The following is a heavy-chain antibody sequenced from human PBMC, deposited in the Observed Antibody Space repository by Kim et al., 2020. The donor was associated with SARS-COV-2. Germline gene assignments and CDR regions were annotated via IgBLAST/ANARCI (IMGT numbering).Heavy chain of an antibody. J-gene: IGHJ4*02. CDR1: GFTFSSHA. CDR2: VSGNGGSS. V-gene: IGHV3-23*01. CDR3: VRVGLALD. Sequence: GGSLRLSCAASGFTFSSHAMSWILQAPNKGLEWVSAVSGNGGSSFYADSVKGRFTVSRDNSKNTLYLEMNNLKGDDTAVYYCVRVGLALDWGQGTLVTVSS.